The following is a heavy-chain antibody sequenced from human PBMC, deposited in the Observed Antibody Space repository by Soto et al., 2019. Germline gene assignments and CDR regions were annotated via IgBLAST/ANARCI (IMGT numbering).Heavy chain of an antibody. D-gene: IGHD1-1*01. J-gene: IGHJ4*02. CDR1: GFSFSDSY. CDR3: AGDTTRLEH. V-gene: IGHV3-11*01. CDR2: ISSGAFTI. Sequence: PGWSLRLSCVVSGFSFSDSYMTWVRQIPGKGQEWIASISSGAFTISYAAAVKGRFTISRDDGQNSLFLQMDSLRAEDTALYYCAGDTTRLEHWGQGTLVTVSS.